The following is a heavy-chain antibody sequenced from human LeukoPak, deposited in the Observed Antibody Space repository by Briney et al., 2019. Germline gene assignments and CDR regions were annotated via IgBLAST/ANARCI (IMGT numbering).Heavy chain of an antibody. CDR3: VREPYDSMGALDY. CDR2: ISSSRSTI. V-gene: IGHV3-48*04. Sequence: GGSLRLSCAASGFTFISYGMNWVRQAPRKGLEWVSYISSSRSTIYYADSVKGRFTISRDNAKNSLYLQMNSLRAEDTAVYYCVREPYDSMGALDYWGQGTLVTVSS. J-gene: IGHJ4*02. D-gene: IGHD3-16*01. CDR1: GFTFISYG.